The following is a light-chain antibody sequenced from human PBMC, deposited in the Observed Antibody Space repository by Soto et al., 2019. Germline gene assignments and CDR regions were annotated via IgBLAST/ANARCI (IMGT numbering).Light chain of an antibody. CDR3: QQNYSATWT. Sequence: DIQMTQSPSSLSASVGDRLTITCRASQGISTYLNWYQQKPGKAPKLLIYAASTLQSGVPSRFSGSGSETDSTLTISSLQPEDFASYSCQQNYSATWTFGQGTKVDIK. V-gene: IGKV1-39*01. J-gene: IGKJ1*01. CDR1: QGISTY. CDR2: AAS.